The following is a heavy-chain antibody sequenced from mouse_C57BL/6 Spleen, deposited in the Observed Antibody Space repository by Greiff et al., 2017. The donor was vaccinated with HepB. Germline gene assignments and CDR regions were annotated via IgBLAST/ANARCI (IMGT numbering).Heavy chain of an antibody. V-gene: IGHV1-80*01. J-gene: IGHJ2*01. D-gene: IGHD2-4*01. CDR1: GYAFSSYW. Sequence: QVQLKESGAELVKPGASVKISCKASGYAFSSYWMNWVKQRPGKGLEWIGQIYPGDGDTNYNGKFKGKATLTADKSSSTAYMQLSSLTSAASAVYFCAREALYYDYHYFDYWGQGTTLTVSS. CDR2: IYPGDGDT. CDR3: AREALYYDYHYFDY.